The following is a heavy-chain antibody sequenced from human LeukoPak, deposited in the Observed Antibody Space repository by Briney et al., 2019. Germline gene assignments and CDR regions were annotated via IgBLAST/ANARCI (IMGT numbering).Heavy chain of an antibody. CDR3: ARDFDYDFWSGYSHDAFDI. V-gene: IGHV1-18*01. J-gene: IGHJ3*02. D-gene: IGHD3-3*01. CDR1: GYTFTSYG. Sequence: ASVKGSCKASGYTFTSYGISWVRQAPGQGLEWMGWISAYNGNTNYAQKLQGRVTMTTDTSTSTAYMELRSLRSDDTAVYYCARDFDYDFWSGYSHDAFDIWGQGTMVTVSS. CDR2: ISAYNGNT.